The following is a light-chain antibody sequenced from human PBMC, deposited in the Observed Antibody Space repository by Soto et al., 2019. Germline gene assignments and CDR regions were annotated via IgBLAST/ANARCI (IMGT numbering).Light chain of an antibody. CDR3: QQTYTTLWT. V-gene: IGKV1-39*01. Sequence: DIQITQSPPSLSASVGDRVTLTCRASQSVSGYLHWYQQKPGKAPKLLIYAASNLQSGVPSRFSGGGSGTDFTLTISSLQPEDFAIYYCQQTYTTLWTFGQGTKVDIK. J-gene: IGKJ1*01. CDR1: QSVSGY. CDR2: AAS.